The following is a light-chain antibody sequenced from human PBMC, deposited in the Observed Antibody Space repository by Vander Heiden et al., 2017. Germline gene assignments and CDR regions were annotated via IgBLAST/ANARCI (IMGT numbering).Light chain of an antibody. V-gene: IGKV3-11*01. CDR1: QSVSTY. CDR3: QQRSNWRFT. J-gene: IGKJ3*01. CDR2: DAS. Sequence: TFFTQSPATLSLSPGERATLSCRASQSVSTYLVWYQQKPGQAPRLLIYDASKRATGIPARFSGSGSGTDFTLTISSLEPEDFAVYYCQQRSNWRFTFGPGTKVDVK.